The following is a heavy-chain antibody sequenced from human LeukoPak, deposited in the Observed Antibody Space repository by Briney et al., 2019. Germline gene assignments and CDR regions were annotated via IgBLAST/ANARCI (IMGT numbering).Heavy chain of an antibody. J-gene: IGHJ4*02. Sequence: ASVKVSCKASGHTFTSYGISWVRQAPGQGLEWMGWTSAYNGNTNYAQKLQGRVTMTTDTPTSTAYMELRSLRSDDTAVYYCARDLRYYYDSGNFDYWGQGTLVTVSS. CDR2: TSAYNGNT. V-gene: IGHV1-18*01. D-gene: IGHD3-10*01. CDR1: GHTFTSYG. CDR3: ARDLRYYYDSGNFDY.